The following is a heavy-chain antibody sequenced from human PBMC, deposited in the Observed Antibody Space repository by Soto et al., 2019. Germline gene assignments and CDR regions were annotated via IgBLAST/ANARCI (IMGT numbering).Heavy chain of an antibody. V-gene: IGHV2-5*02. CDR3: AYRPVVVGAYYFDY. Sequence: QITLKESGPTLVKPTQTLTLTCMFSGFSLTTSGAAVAWIRQSPGKALEWLALIYWDDDKRYNPSLKSRLTITKDTSKNQVVLTMTNMDPVDTGTYYCAYRPVVVGAYYFDYWGQGTLVTVSS. CDR2: IYWDDDK. CDR1: GFSLTTSGAA. D-gene: IGHD2-21*01. J-gene: IGHJ4*02.